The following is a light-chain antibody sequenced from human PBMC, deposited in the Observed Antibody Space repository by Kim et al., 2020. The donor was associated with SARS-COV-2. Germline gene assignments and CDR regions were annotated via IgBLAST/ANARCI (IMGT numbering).Light chain of an antibody. CDR1: QSVSSN. V-gene: IGKV3-15*01. CDR2: GAS. Sequence: SPGERATLSCRARQSVSSNLAWYQQKPGQAPRLLFYGASTRATGIPARFSGSGSGTEFTLTISSLQSEDFAIYYCQQYNNWPPWTFGQGTKVDIK. CDR3: QQYNNWPPWT. J-gene: IGKJ1*01.